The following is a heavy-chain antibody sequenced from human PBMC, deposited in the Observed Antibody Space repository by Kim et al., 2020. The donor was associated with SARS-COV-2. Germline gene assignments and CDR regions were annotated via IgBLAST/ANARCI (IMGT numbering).Heavy chain of an antibody. J-gene: IGHJ5*02. D-gene: IGHD2-15*01. Sequence: GGSLRLSCAASGFTFSSYGMYWVRQAPGKGLEWVAVIWYDGSNKYYADSVKGRFTISRDNSKNTLYLQMNSLRAEDTAVYYCASNRGYCSGGSCHRGHNWFDPWGQGTLVTISS. CDR2: IWYDGSNK. CDR3: ASNRGYCSGGSCHRGHNWFDP. V-gene: IGHV3-33*01. CDR1: GFTFSSYG.